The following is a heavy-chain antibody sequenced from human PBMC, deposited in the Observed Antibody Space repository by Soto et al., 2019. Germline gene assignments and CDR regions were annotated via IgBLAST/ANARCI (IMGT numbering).Heavy chain of an antibody. CDR3: ARYSFGSGIYSNLFDY. CDR2: MHYSGIT. Sequence: QVQLQESGPGLVKPSQTLSLTCTVSGISINSGGDYWSWIRQHPGKGLEWIGYMHYSGITYYNPSLKSRPTISIDSSKNPFSLELTSVTAADTAVYYCARYSFGSGIYSNLFDYWGQGTLVTVSS. V-gene: IGHV4-31*03. D-gene: IGHD3-10*01. J-gene: IGHJ4*02. CDR1: GISINSGGDY.